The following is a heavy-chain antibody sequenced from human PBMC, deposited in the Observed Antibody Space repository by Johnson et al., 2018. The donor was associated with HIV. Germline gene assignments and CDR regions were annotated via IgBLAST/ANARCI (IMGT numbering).Heavy chain of an antibody. J-gene: IGHJ3*02. V-gene: IGHV3-23*04. Sequence: VQLVESGGGLVQPGGSLRLSCAASGFTFSSYAMSWVRPAPGTGLEWVSAISGSGGSTYYAASVKGRFTISRDNSKNTLYLQMNSLRAEDTAVYYCASPRPGIAARPIPGSGAFDIWGQGTMVTVSS. CDR3: ASPRPGIAARPIPGSGAFDI. D-gene: IGHD6-6*01. CDR2: ISGSGGST. CDR1: GFTFSSYA.